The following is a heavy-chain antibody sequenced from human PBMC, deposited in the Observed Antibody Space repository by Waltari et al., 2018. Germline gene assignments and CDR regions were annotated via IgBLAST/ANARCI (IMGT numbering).Heavy chain of an antibody. Sequence: EVQLVESGGGLIQPGGSLRLSCAASGFTVSSTYMSWVRQAPGKGLEWVSVIYSGGSTYYADSVKGRFTISRDNSKNTLYLQMNSLRAEDTAVYYCARGLTAGTGYYYGMDVWGQGTTVTVSS. V-gene: IGHV3-53*01. D-gene: IGHD6-13*01. CDR1: GFTVSSTY. CDR2: IYSGGST. J-gene: IGHJ6*02. CDR3: ARGLTAGTGYYYGMDV.